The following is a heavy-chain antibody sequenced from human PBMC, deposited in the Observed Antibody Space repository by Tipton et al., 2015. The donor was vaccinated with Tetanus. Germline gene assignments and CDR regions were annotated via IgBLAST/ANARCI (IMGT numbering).Heavy chain of an antibody. J-gene: IGHJ4*02. V-gene: IGHV1-69*01. CDR3: VRDRAAAGGSDY. CDR2: IIPASGAT. D-gene: IGHD6-25*01. CDR1: GGPFYKHG. Sequence: QLVQSGPEVKKPGSSVKVSCKSSGGPFYKHGIDWVRQAPGQGLEWMGGIIPASGATNYARKFQGRVTMTADASTTTVHMELSNLRSDDPAVYYCVRDRAAAGGSDYCCQGTLVTV.